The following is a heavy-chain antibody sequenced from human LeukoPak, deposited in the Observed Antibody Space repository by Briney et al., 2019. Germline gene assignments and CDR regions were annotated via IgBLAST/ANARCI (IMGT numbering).Heavy chain of an antibody. Sequence: PSETLSLTGAVLGGFISRNYWSGIRKPAGKGLEWIGRIYSNGTTFYSPSLRSRVSLSVDTSRNEVSLKLKSVTAAYTAVYYCARDPGSYLYYYMDVWGKGTTVTVSS. D-gene: IGHD2-15*01. CDR3: ARDPGSYLYYYMDV. CDR1: GGFISRNY. J-gene: IGHJ6*03. CDR2: IYSNGTT. V-gene: IGHV4-4*07.